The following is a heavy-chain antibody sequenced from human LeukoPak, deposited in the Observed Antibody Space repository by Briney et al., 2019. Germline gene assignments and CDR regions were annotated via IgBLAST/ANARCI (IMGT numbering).Heavy chain of an antibody. V-gene: IGHV1-2*02. D-gene: IGHD3-10*01. CDR3: ARGITMVRGVIGY. Sequence: GASVKVSCKASGYTFTGYYMHWVRQAPGQGLEWMGWINPNSGGTNYAQKFQGRVTMTRDTSISTAYMELSRLRSDDTAVYYCARGITMVRGVIGYWGQGTLVTVSS. CDR2: INPNSGGT. J-gene: IGHJ4*02. CDR1: GYTFTGYY.